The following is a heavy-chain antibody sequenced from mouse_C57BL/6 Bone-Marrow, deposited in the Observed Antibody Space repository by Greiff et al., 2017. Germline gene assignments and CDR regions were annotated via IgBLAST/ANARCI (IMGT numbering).Heavy chain of an antibody. Sequence: QVQLKQPGTELVKPGASVKLSCKASGYTFTSYWMHWVKQRPGQGLEWIGNINPSNGGTNYNEKFKSKATLTVDKSSSTAYMQLSSLTSEDSAAYYCARHGITTVVAPHYYAMDYWGQGTSVTVSS. J-gene: IGHJ4*01. CDR1: GYTFTSYW. CDR3: ARHGITTVVAPHYYAMDY. CDR2: INPSNGGT. V-gene: IGHV1-53*01. D-gene: IGHD1-1*01.